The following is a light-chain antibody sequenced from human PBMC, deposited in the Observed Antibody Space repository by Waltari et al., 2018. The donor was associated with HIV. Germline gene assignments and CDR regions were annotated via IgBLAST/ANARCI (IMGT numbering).Light chain of an antibody. J-gene: IGLJ1*01. Sequence: QSVLTQPPSASGAPGQRVTISCSGSFSNIGSNTVNWYQQLPGTGPRLLSYGSSQRPSGVPDRFSGSRSDTSASLDISGLHSEDEGDYYCAVWDDSLSEYVFATGTKVFVL. V-gene: IGLV1-44*01. CDR1: FSNIGSNT. CDR2: GSS. CDR3: AVWDDSLSEYV.